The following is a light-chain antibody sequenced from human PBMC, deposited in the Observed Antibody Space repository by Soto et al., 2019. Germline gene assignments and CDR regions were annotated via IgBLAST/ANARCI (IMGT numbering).Light chain of an antibody. CDR1: QSVLYSSNNKNY. CDR2: WAS. Sequence: IVMTQSPDSLAVSLGERATINCKSSQSVLYSSNNKNYLAWYQQKPGQPPKPLIYWASTRESGVPDRFSGSGSGTDFTLTISSLQAEDVAVYYCQQYYSAWTFGQGTKVDIK. CDR3: QQYYSAWT. V-gene: IGKV4-1*01. J-gene: IGKJ1*01.